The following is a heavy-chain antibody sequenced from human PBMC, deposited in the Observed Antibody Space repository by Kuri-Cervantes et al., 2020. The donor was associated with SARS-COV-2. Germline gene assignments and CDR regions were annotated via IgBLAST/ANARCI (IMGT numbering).Heavy chain of an antibody. D-gene: IGHD6-25*01. J-gene: IGHJ4*02. CDR2: ISSNGGST. Sequence: GESLKISCSASGFTFSSYAMHWVRQAPGKGLEYVSAISSNGGSTYYADSVKGRFTISRDNSKNTLYLQMNSLRAEDTAVYYCARQGGRAIYFDYWGQGTLVTVSS. CDR1: GFTFSSYA. V-gene: IGHV3-64*04. CDR3: ARQGGRAIYFDY.